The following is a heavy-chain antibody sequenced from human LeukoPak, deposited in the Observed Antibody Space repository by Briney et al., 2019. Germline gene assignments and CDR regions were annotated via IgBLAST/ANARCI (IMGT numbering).Heavy chain of an antibody. J-gene: IGHJ4*02. Sequence: PGGSLRLSCVASGFTFSNYAMSWVRQAPGKGLEWVSAISGSGSSTYYADSVKGRFTISRDNSKNTVYLQMNSLGAEDTAVYYCAKETTFYYDSSGYWGYWGQGTLVTVSS. CDR3: AKETTFYYDSSGYWGY. V-gene: IGHV3-23*01. CDR2: ISGSGSST. D-gene: IGHD3-22*01. CDR1: GFTFSNYA.